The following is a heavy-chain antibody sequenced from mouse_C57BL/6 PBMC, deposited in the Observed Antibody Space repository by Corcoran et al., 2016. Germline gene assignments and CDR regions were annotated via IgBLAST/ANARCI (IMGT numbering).Heavy chain of an antibody. D-gene: IGHD2-3*01. V-gene: IGHV9-3*01. Sequence: QIQLVQSGPELKKPGETVKISCKASGYTFTTYGMSWVKQAPGKGLKWMGWINTYSGVPTYADDFKGRFAFSLETSASTAYLQINNHKNEDTATYFCARFDGYYGSYAMDYWGQGTSVTVSS. CDR2: INTYSGVP. J-gene: IGHJ4*01. CDR3: ARFDGYYGSYAMDY. CDR1: GYTFTTYG.